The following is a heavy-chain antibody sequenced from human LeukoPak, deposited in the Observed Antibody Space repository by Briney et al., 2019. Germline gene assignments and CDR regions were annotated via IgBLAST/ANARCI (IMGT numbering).Heavy chain of an antibody. Sequence: SGGSLRLSCAASGFTFSSYWMHWVRQAPGKGLVWVSRINSDGSSTSYADSVKGRFTISRDNSKNTLYLQMNSLRAEDTAVYYCAKDPYCSGGSCYTYYFDYWGQGTLVTVSS. V-gene: IGHV3-74*01. CDR3: AKDPYCSGGSCYTYYFDY. J-gene: IGHJ4*02. CDR2: INSDGSST. CDR1: GFTFSSYW. D-gene: IGHD2-15*01.